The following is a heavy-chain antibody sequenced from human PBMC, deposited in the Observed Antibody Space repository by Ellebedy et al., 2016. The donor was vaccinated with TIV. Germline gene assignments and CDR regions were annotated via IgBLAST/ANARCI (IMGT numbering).Heavy chain of an antibody. D-gene: IGHD3-10*01. CDR1: GDTFTSHA. CDR2: INAGNGDT. Sequence: AASVKVSCKAPGDTFTSHAMHWVRQAPGQRPEWMGWINAGNGDTRYSQKFQGRVTLTRDTSAGTAYMELSSLRSEDTAVYYCTRTSDSGTYYSYYYGMDVWGQGTTVTVSS. CDR3: TRTSDSGTYYSYYYGMDV. J-gene: IGHJ6*02. V-gene: IGHV1-3*01.